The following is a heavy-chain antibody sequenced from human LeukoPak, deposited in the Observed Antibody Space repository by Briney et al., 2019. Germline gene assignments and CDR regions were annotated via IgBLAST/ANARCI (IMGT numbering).Heavy chain of an antibody. V-gene: IGHV3-53*01. Sequence: GGSLRLSCAASGFIVNTNYMGWVRQAPRKGLEWGSVIYSDGSTYYADSVKGRFTISRDNSRNTVYLQMNSLRAEDTALYYCARTHGGAGSPNNFDYWGQGTLVTVSS. CDR3: ARTHGGAGSPNNFDY. CDR2: IYSDGST. D-gene: IGHD3-10*01. J-gene: IGHJ4*02. CDR1: GFIVNTNY.